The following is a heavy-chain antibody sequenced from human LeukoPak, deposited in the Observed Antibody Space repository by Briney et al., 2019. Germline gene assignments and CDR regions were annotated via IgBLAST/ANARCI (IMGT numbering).Heavy chain of an antibody. Sequence: GGSLRLSCAASGFTFSSYEMNWVRQAPGKGLEWVSYISSSGSTIYYADSVKGRFTISRDNAKNSLYLQMNSLRAEDTAVYYCAGIAARWSYNWFDPWGQGTLVTVSS. D-gene: IGHD6-6*01. CDR2: ISSSGSTI. J-gene: IGHJ5*02. V-gene: IGHV3-48*03. CDR1: GFTFSSYE. CDR3: AGIAARWSYNWFDP.